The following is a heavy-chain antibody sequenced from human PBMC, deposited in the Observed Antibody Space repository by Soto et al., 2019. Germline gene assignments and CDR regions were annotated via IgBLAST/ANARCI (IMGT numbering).Heavy chain of an antibody. V-gene: IGHV1-69*10. CDR3: ATLSSFGTPEYYFDY. CDR2: IIPILGIA. J-gene: IGHJ4*02. D-gene: IGHD3-10*01. CDR1: GYTFTSYG. Sequence: SVKVSCKASGYTFTSYGISWVRQAPGQGLEWMGWIIPILGIANYAQKFQGRVTITADKSTSTAYMELSSLRSEDTAVYYCATLSSFGTPEYYFDYWGQGTLVTVSS.